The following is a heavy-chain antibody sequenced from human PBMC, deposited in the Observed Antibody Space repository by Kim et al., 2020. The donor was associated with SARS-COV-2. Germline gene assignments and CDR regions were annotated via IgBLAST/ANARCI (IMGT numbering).Heavy chain of an antibody. Sequence: KYYADAVKGRFTISRDNSKNTLYLQMNSLRAEDTAVYYCASNGGATIRDYWGQGTLVTVSS. CDR2: K. D-gene: IGHD1-26*01. J-gene: IGHJ4*02. CDR3: ASNGGATIRDY. V-gene: IGHV3-30*01.